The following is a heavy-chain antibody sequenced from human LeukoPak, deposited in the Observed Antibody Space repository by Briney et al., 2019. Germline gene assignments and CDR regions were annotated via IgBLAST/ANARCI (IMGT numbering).Heavy chain of an antibody. CDR2: IYYSGST. Sequence: SETLSLTCTVSGGSVSSGSYYWSWIRQPPGKGLEWIGYIYYSGSTNYNPSLKSRVTISVDTSKNQFSLKLTSVTAADTAVYYCARQSIGYFDSWGQGTLATVSS. V-gene: IGHV4-61*01. CDR1: GGSVSSGSYY. CDR3: ARQSIGYFDS. J-gene: IGHJ4*02.